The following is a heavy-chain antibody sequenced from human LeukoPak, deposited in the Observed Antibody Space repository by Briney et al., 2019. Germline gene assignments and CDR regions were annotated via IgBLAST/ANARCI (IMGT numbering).Heavy chain of an antibody. Sequence: GGSLRLSCAASGFTFSSYGMSWVRQAPGKGLEWVSAISGSGGSTHYADSVKGRFTISRDNAKNSLYLQMNSLRAEDTAVYYCAELGITMIGGVWGKGTTVTISS. CDR2: ISGSGGST. J-gene: IGHJ6*04. V-gene: IGHV3-23*01. CDR1: GFTFSSYG. CDR3: AELGITMIGGV. D-gene: IGHD3-10*02.